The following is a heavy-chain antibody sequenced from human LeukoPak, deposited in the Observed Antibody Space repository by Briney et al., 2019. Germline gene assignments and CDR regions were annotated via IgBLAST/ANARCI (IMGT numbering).Heavy chain of an antibody. CDR1: GYTFTSYD. Sequence: GASVKVSCKASGYTFTSYDINWVRQATGQGLEWMGWMNPNSGNTGCAQKFQGRVTMTRNTSISTAYMELSSLRSEDTAVYYCARVGYYYDSSGYRGTVIDYWGQGTLVTVSS. D-gene: IGHD3-22*01. CDR2: MNPNSGNT. V-gene: IGHV1-8*01. J-gene: IGHJ4*02. CDR3: ARVGYYYDSSGYRGTVIDY.